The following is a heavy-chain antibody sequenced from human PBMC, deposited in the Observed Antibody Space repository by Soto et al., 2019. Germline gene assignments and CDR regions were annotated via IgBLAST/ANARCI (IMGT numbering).Heavy chain of an antibody. D-gene: IGHD3-22*01. J-gene: IGHJ4*02. Sequence: GESLQISCKGSGYNFTSHWIGWMRPIPGKGLEWMGITFPGDSDTRYSPSFQGQVTISADKSISTAYLQWSSLKASDTAMYFCARQIYDSDTGPNFQYYFDSWGQGTLVTVSS. CDR3: ARQIYDSDTGPNFQYYFDS. CDR2: TFPGDSDT. V-gene: IGHV5-51*01. CDR1: GYNFTSHW.